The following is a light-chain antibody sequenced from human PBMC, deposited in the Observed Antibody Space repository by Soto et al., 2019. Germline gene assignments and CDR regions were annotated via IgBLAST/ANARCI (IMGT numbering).Light chain of an antibody. Sequence: DIQMTQSPSSLSASVGDRVTITCRASQSVGTYLNWYRQKPGKAPNLLIYGVSSLHSGVPSRFSGSGSETDFTLTISSLQPEDFAVYYCQHFGGSLPVTFGQGTRLEIK. CDR2: GVS. J-gene: IGKJ5*01. V-gene: IGKV1-39*01. CDR1: QSVGTY. CDR3: QHFGGSLPVT.